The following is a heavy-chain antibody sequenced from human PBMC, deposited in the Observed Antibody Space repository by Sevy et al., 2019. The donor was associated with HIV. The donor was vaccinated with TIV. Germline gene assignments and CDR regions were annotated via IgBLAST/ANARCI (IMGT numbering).Heavy chain of an antibody. Sequence: GESLKISCKGSGYSFTSYWIGWVRQMPGKGLEWMGIIYPGDSDTRYSPSFQGQVTISADKSISTAYLQWSSLKASDTAMYYCARQDYDGSGSYYNWFDPWGQGTLVTVSS. D-gene: IGHD3-10*01. CDR3: ARQDYDGSGSYYNWFDP. J-gene: IGHJ5*02. V-gene: IGHV5-51*01. CDR2: IYPGDSDT. CDR1: GYSFTSYW.